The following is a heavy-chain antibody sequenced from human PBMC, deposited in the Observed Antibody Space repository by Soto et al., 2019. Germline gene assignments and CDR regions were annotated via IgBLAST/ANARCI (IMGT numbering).Heavy chain of an antibody. Sequence: QVQLVESGGGVVQPGRSLRLSCAASGFTFSSYGMHWVRQAPGKGLEWVAVIWYDGSNKYYADSVKGRFTISRDNSKNTLYLKMNSLRAEDTAVYYCAREADYGAFFDYWGQGTLVTVSS. D-gene: IGHD4-17*01. CDR3: AREADYGAFFDY. CDR1: GFTFSSYG. CDR2: IWYDGSNK. V-gene: IGHV3-33*01. J-gene: IGHJ4*02.